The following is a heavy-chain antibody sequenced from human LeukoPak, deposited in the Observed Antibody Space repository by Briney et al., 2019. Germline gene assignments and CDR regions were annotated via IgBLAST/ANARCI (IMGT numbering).Heavy chain of an antibody. Sequence: PGGSLRLSCAASGFTFSSYAMGWVRQAPGKGLEWVSAIGGSGGSTYYADSVKGRFTISRDNSKNTLYLQMNSLRAEDTAVYYCAKWKYSNSGIDDYWGQGTLVTVSS. CDR1: GFTFSSYA. D-gene: IGHD6-6*01. V-gene: IGHV3-23*01. CDR2: IGGSGGST. CDR3: AKWKYSNSGIDDY. J-gene: IGHJ4*02.